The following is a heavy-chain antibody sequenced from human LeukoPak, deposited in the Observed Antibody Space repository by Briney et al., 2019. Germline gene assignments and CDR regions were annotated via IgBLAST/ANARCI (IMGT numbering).Heavy chain of an antibody. CDR1: GYTFTSYD. CDR3: ARVGGYCSGGSCYFDY. J-gene: IGHJ4*02. CDR2: INPSGGST. V-gene: IGHV1-46*01. Sequence: ASVKVSCKASGYTFTSYDINWVRQATGQGLEWMGIINPSGGSTSYAQKFQGRVTMTRDTSTSTVYMELSSLRSEDTAVYYCARVGGYCSGGSCYFDYWGQGTLVTVSS. D-gene: IGHD2-15*01.